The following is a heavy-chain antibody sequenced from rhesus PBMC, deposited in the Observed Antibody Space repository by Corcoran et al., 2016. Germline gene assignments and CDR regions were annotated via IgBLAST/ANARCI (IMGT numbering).Heavy chain of an antibody. J-gene: IGHJ4*01. V-gene: IGHV4S14*01. CDR2: IYGSGGSN. CDR3: ARNNHYHTYFDY. CDR1: GYSISSGYY. Sequence: QVQLQESGPGLVKPSETLSLTCAVSGYSISSGYYWHWIRKPPGKGLEWIGGIYGSGGSNYLNPSLKSRVTLSVDTSKNQFSLKVSSVTAADTAVYYCARNNHYHTYFDYWGQGVLVTVSS. D-gene: IGHD3-9*01.